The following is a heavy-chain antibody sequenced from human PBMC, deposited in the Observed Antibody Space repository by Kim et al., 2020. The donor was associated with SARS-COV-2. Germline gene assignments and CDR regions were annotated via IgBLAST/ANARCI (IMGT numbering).Heavy chain of an antibody. D-gene: IGHD2-2*01. V-gene: IGHV4-34*01. Sequence: NPSLKSRVTRSVDTSKNQFYLKLSSVTAADTAVYYCATAYIVVVPAAMTTWGQGTLVTVSS. J-gene: IGHJ5*02. CDR3: ATAYIVVVPAAMTT.